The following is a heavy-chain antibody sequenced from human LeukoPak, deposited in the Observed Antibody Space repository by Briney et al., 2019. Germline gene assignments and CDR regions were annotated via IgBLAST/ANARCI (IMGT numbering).Heavy chain of an antibody. Sequence: SETLSLTCTVSGGSISSGYYWGWIRQPPGKGLEWIGSIFHSGSTFYNPSLKSRVTISVDTSRNQFSLKLSSVTAADTAVYYCARHYGLNYFDYWGQGTLVTVSS. V-gene: IGHV4-38-2*02. D-gene: IGHD4-17*01. CDR3: ARHYGLNYFDY. J-gene: IGHJ4*02. CDR1: GGSISSGYY. CDR2: IFHSGST.